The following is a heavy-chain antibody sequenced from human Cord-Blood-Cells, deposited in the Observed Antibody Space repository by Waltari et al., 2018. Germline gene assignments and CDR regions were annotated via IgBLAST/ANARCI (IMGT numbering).Heavy chain of an antibody. CDR1: GYSISSGYY. D-gene: IGHD1-26*01. V-gene: IGHV4-38-2*02. CDR3: ARVSWVEMASY. CDR2: LYHSGST. Sequence: QVQLQESGPGLVKPSETLSLTCTVSGYSISSGYYWGWIRQPPGKGLGWIGGLYHSGSTYYNPALKCRVTISVDASNNQFSLKLSSVTAADTAGYYCARVSWVEMASYWGQGTLVTVSS. J-gene: IGHJ4*02.